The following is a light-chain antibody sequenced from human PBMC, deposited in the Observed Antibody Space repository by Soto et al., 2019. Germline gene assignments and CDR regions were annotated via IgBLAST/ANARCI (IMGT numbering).Light chain of an antibody. CDR2: AAS. CDR3: QQSYSTPQNT. J-gene: IGKJ2*01. Sequence: DIQMTQSPSSLSASVGDRVTITCRASQSIRYYLNWYQQKPGKAPKLLIYAASSLQSGVPSRFSGSGAGTDFTHTISSLQPEDFATYYWQQSYSTPQNTFGQGTKLEIK. CDR1: QSIRYY. V-gene: IGKV1-39*01.